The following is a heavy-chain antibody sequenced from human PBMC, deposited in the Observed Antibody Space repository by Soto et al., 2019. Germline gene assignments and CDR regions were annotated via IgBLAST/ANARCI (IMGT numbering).Heavy chain of an antibody. V-gene: IGHV3-33*01. CDR1: GFPFSRYG. CDR2: IWYDGSNR. CDR3: ARDLRFSRRGYDLEQSPEY. J-gene: IGHJ4*02. D-gene: IGHD5-12*01. Sequence: QVQLVQSGGGVVQPGRSLRLSCAASGFPFSRYGMHWVRQAPGKGLEWVADIWYDGSNRNYGDSVKGRFTISRDNSKDTVYLQMDSLRAEDTAVYYCARDLRFSRRGYDLEQSPEYWGQGILVTVSS.